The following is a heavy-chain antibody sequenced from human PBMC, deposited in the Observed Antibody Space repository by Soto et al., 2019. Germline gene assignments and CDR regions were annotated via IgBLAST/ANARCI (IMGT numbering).Heavy chain of an antibody. D-gene: IGHD3-10*01. J-gene: IGHJ4*02. CDR2: ISGSGGST. CDR1: GFTFSSYA. CDR3: AKELVLYGSGSNFDY. V-gene: IGHV3-23*01. Sequence: EVQLLESGGGLVQPGGSLRLSCAASGFTFSSYAMSWVRQAPGKGLEWVSAISGSGGSTCYADSVKGRFTISRDNSKNTLYLQMNSLRAEDTALYYCAKELVLYGSGSNFDYWGQGTLVTVSS.